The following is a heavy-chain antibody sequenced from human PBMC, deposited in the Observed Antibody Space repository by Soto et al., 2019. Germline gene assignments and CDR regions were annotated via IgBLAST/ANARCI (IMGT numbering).Heavy chain of an antibody. CDR1: GGSVSGGGYY. V-gene: IGHV4-31*03. CDR3: ARGFMTTVTLRKYNWFDP. J-gene: IGHJ5*02. CDR2: IYYSGST. Sequence: ASETLSLTCTVSGGSVSGGGYYWSWIRQHPGKGLEWIGYIYYSGSTYYNPSLKSRVTISVDTSKNQFSLKLSSVTAADTAVYYCARGFMTTVTLRKYNWFDPWGQGTLVTVSS. D-gene: IGHD4-17*01.